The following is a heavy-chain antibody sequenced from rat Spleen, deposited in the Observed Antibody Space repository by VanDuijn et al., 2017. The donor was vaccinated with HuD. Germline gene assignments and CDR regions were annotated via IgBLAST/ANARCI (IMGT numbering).Heavy chain of an antibody. CDR1: GFTYSDYY. J-gene: IGHJ2*01. V-gene: IGHV5-22*01. Sequence: EVQLVESGGGLVQPGRSLKLSCAASGFTYSDYYMAWVRQAPKKGLEWVASISYEGNSAFYGDSMKGRFTNPRDNAKSTLYLQSSSLRSEDTATYYCEVSGYGYWGQGVMVTVTS. D-gene: IGHD4-3*01. CDR2: ISYEGNSA. CDR3: EVSGYGY.